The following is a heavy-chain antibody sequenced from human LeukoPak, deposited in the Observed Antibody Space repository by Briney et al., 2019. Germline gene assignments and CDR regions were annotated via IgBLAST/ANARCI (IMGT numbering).Heavy chain of an antibody. V-gene: IGHV1-69*04. CDR1: GGTFSSSA. CDR3: AKDQGLTAPPPYGLDV. CDR2: IIPVLNIT. J-gene: IGHJ6*02. Sequence: SVKVSCKTAGGTFSSSAITWVRQAPGQGLEWMGRIIPVLNITTYAQKFQGRVTITADTSTSTVYMELSSLRSEETAVYYCAKDQGLTAPPPYGLDVWGQGTTVIVTS. D-gene: IGHD5-18*01.